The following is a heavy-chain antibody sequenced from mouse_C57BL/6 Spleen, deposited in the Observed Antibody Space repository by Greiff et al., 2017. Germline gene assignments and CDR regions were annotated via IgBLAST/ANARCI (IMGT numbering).Heavy chain of an antibody. J-gene: IGHJ4*01. CDR2: ISYSGNT. Sequence: QLQESGPGMVKPSQSLSLTCTVTGYSITSGYDWHWIRHFPGNKLEWMGYISYSGNTNYNPSLRSRISITHDTSKNHFFLKLNSVTTEDTATYYCARGGMTTAMDYWGQGTSVTVSS. D-gene: IGHD2-4*01. CDR1: GYSITSGYD. CDR3: ARGGMTTAMDY. V-gene: IGHV3-1*01.